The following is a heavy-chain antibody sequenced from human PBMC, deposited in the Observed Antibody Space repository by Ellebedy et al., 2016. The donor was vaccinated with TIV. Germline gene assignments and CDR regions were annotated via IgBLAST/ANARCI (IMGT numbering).Heavy chain of an antibody. J-gene: IGHJ4*02. CDR1: GFTFSSYA. D-gene: IGHD3-10*02. CDR2: LNTNGVVI. CDR3: ASSRYHYYVGNTIFAY. Sequence: GESLKISCAASGFTFSSYAASWVRQAPGKGLEWVAGLNTNGVVIAYADSVKGRSTISRDNSKNTLYLQMNSLRPEDTVVYYCASSRYHYYVGNTIFAYWGQGTLVTVSS. V-gene: IGHV3-23*05.